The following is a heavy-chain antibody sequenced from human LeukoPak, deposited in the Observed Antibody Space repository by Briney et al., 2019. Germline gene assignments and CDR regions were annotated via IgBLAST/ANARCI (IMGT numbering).Heavy chain of an antibody. Sequence: GGSLRLSCAASGFTFSSYSMNWVRQAPGKGLEWVSSISSSSSYIYYVDSVKGRFTISRDNAKNSLYLQMNSLRAEDTAVYYCARGGPYYDSSGQIYFDYWGQGTLVTVSS. CDR1: GFTFSSYS. CDR2: ISSSSSYI. V-gene: IGHV3-21*01. J-gene: IGHJ4*02. D-gene: IGHD3-22*01. CDR3: ARGGPYYDSSGQIYFDY.